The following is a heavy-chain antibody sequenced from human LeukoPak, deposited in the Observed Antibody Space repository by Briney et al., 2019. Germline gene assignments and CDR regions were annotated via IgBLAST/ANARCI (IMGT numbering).Heavy chain of an antibody. J-gene: IGHJ6*02. CDR2: IYPGDSDT. Sequence: GESLQISCKGSGYSFTSYWIGWVRQMPGKGLEWMGIIYPGDSDTRYSPSFQGQVTISADKSISTAYLQWSSLKASDTAMYYCAVAYCSGGTCSHYGMDVWGQGTTVTVSS. D-gene: IGHD2-15*01. V-gene: IGHV5-51*01. CDR1: GYSFTSYW. CDR3: AVAYCSGGTCSHYGMDV.